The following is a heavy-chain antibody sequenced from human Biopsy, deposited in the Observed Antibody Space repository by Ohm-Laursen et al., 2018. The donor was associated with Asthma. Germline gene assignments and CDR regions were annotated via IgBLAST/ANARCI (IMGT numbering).Heavy chain of an antibody. J-gene: IGHJ3*02. CDR3: ARQSGQEYGDSIPFDT. D-gene: IGHD3-22*01. CDR2: VSSDGHNK. Sequence: SLRLSCAASGFVFSQCGMHWVRQGPGKGLEWVALVSSDGHNKYYEDSVKGRFTISRDNSRNRLYPQINSPTVEDSAVYFCARQSGQEYGDSIPFDTWGQGTKVAVSS. CDR1: GFVFSQCG. V-gene: IGHV3-30*03.